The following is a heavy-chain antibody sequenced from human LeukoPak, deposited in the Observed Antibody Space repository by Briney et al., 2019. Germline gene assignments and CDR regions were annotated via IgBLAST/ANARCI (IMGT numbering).Heavy chain of an antibody. CDR3: ARVYGAGYDFRGAFDI. V-gene: IGHV4-59*01. CDR2: VYYSGGT. CDR1: GDSISTYY. D-gene: IGHD5-12*01. Sequence: SETLSLTCTVSGDSISTYYWSWIRQPPGKGLEWIGYVYYSGGTNYNPSLKSRVTISVDTSKNQFSLRLSSVTAADTAVYYCARVYGAGYDFRGAFDIWGHGTMVTVSS. J-gene: IGHJ3*02.